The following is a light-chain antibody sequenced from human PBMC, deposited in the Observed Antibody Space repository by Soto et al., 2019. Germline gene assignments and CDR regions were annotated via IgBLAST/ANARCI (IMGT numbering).Light chain of an antibody. Sequence: ENVLTQSPATLSLSPGERATLSCRARQSVSTYLAWYQQKPGQAPRLLVYDASKRATGIPARFSGSGSKTDFTLTISSLESEDFAVYYCQQRTNWPPLYTFGQGTKLEIK. J-gene: IGKJ2*01. CDR2: DAS. V-gene: IGKV3-11*01. CDR3: QQRTNWPPLYT. CDR1: QSVSTY.